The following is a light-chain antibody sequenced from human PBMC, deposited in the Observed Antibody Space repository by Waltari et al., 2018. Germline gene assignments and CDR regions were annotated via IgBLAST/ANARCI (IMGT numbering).Light chain of an antibody. CDR3: QQRSKWPWT. Sequence: EVVLTQSPATLSLSPGERATLSCRARQIVSIYLVWYRQKPGQPPRLLINDATKRATGIPAGFSGSGSGTDFTLTISSLEPEDFAVYYCQQRSKWPWTFGQGTKVEF. V-gene: IGKV3-11*01. CDR2: DAT. CDR1: QIVSIY. J-gene: IGKJ1*01.